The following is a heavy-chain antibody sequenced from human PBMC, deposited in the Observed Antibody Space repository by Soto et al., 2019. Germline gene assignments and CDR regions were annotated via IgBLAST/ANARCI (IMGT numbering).Heavy chain of an antibody. D-gene: IGHD2-15*01. Sequence: PGGSLRLSCAASGFTFSTYWMNWVRQAPGKGLEWVASIKQDGGEKDYVDSVKGRFTISRDNAKRSLFLQMTSLTAEDTAIYYCVRGGGGGLFDPWGQGTMVTVSS. CDR3: VRGGGGGLFDP. J-gene: IGHJ5*02. CDR2: IKQDGGEK. CDR1: GFTFSTYW. V-gene: IGHV3-7*01.